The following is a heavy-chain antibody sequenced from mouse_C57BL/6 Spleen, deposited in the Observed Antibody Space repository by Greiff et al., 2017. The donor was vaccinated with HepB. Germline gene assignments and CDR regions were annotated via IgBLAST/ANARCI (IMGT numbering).Heavy chain of an antibody. Sequence: VQLQQSGAELVRPGSSVKLSCKASGYTFTSYWMHWVKQRPIQGLEWIGNIDPSDSETHYNQKFKDKATLTVDKSSSTAYMQLSSLTSEDSAFYYCARTPLYGYSNYWYFDVWGTGTTVTVSS. J-gene: IGHJ1*03. CDR1: GYTFTSYW. CDR2: IDPSDSET. V-gene: IGHV1-52*01. CDR3: ARTPLYGYSNYWYFDV. D-gene: IGHD2-5*01.